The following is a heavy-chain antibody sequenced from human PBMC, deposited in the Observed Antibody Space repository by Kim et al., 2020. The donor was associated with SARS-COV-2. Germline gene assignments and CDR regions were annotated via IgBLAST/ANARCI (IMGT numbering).Heavy chain of an antibody. Sequence: SETLSLTCTVSGYSISSGYYWGWIRQPPGKGLEWIGSIYHSGSTYYNPSLKSRVTISVDTSKNQFSLKLSSVTAADTAVYYCASAYSPGIAAAIHPWGQGTLVTVSS. V-gene: IGHV4-38-2*02. CDR1: GYSISSGYY. J-gene: IGHJ5*02. D-gene: IGHD6-13*01. CDR2: IYHSGST. CDR3: ASAYSPGIAAAIHP.